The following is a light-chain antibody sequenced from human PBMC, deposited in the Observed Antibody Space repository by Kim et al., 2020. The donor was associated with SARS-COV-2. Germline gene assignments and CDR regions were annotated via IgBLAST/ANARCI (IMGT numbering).Light chain of an antibody. CDR3: QSYDSSLNSYV. CDR2: GHT. V-gene: IGLV1-40*01. CDR1: FSNIGAGYD. J-gene: IGLJ1*01. Sequence: QSVLTQPPSVSGAPGQRVTISCTGTFSNIGAGYDVHWYQQVPGAAPKLLIYGHTNRPSGVPDRFSGSKSDTSASLAITELQPEDEADYYCQSYDSSLNSYVFGTGTKVTVL.